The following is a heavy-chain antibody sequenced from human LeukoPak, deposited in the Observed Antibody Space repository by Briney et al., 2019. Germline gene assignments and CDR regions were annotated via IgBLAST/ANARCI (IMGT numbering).Heavy chain of an antibody. CDR2: IYSGGST. CDR3: ARDRGDY. Sequence: GGSLRLSCAASGFTVSSHYMNWVRQAPGKGLEWVSLIYSGGSTYYADSVKGRFTISRDNSKNTLYPQMNSLRAEDTAVYYCARDRGDYWGQGTLVTVSS. J-gene: IGHJ4*02. V-gene: IGHV3-66*01. CDR1: GFTVSSHY.